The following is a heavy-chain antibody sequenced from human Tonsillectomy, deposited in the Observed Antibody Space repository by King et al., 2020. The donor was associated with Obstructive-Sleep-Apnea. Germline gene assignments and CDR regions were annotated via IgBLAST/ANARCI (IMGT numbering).Heavy chain of an antibody. D-gene: IGHD3-10*01. J-gene: IGHJ4*02. CDR3: AKMRDDGYGSGSFPFDY. Sequence: QLQLQESGPGLVKPSETLSLTCTVSGGSISSTSYYWGWIRQPPGKGLEWIGSIYYSGSTFYNPSLKSRVTMSVDTSKNQFSLELSSVTAADTAVYYCAKMRDDGYGSGSFPFDYWGQGTLGTVSS. CDR1: GGSISSTSYY. CDR2: IYYSGST. V-gene: IGHV4-39*01.